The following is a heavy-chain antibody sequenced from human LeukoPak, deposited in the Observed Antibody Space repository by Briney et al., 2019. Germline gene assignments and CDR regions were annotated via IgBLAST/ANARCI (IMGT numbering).Heavy chain of an antibody. CDR1: GFTVSSNY. Sequence: TGGSLRLSCAASGFTVSSNYMSWVRQAPGKGLEWVSVIYSGGSTYYADSVKGRFTISRDNSKNTLYLQMNSLRAEDTAMYYCATDGIAVAGAPYYYYGMDVWGQGTTVTVSS. V-gene: IGHV3-66*01. CDR3: ATDGIAVAGAPYYYYGMDV. J-gene: IGHJ6*02. CDR2: IYSGGST. D-gene: IGHD6-19*01.